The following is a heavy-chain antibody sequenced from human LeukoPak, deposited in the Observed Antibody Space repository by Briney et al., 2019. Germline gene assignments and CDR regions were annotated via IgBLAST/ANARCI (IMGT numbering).Heavy chain of an antibody. V-gene: IGHV1-2*02. Sequence: ASAKVSCKASGYTFTGYYMHWVRQAPGQGLEWMGWINPNSGGTNYAQKFQGRVTMTRDTSISTAYMELSRLRSDDTAVYYCARDVYYYYYMDVWGKGTTVTVSS. CDR2: INPNSGGT. CDR1: GYTFTGYY. CDR3: ARDVYYYYYMDV. J-gene: IGHJ6*03.